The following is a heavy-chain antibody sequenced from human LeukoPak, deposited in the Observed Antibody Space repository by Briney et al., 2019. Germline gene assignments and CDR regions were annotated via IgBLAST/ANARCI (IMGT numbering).Heavy chain of an antibody. CDR2: ISGSGGST. D-gene: IGHD2-15*01. CDR3: ARRAGSYSHSYDY. V-gene: IGHV3-23*01. CDR1: GFTFSSYG. Sequence: GGSLRLSCAASGFTFSSYGMSWVRQAPGKGLEWVSAISGSGGSTYYADSVKGRFTISRDNSKNTLYLQMTSLRAEDTAVYYCARRAGSYSHSYDYWGQGTLVTVSS. J-gene: IGHJ4*02.